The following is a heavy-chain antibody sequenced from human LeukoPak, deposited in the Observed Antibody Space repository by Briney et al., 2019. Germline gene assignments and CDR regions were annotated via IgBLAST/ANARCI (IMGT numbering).Heavy chain of an antibody. J-gene: IGHJ6*02. D-gene: IGHD3-10*01. CDR2: MNPNSGNT. Sequence: ASVKVSCKASGYTFTSYDINWVRQATGQGLEWMGWMNPNSGNTGYAQKFQGRVTMTRNTSISTAYMELSSLRSEDTAVYYCARERSSGSYFGYYYGMGVWGQGTTVTVSS. CDR3: ARERSSGSYFGYYYGMGV. CDR1: GYTFTSYD. V-gene: IGHV1-8*01.